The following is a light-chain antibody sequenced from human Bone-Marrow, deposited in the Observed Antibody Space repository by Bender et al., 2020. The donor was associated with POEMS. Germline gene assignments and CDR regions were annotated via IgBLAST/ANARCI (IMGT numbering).Light chain of an antibody. Sequence: SYVLTQPPSVSVAPGQTASITCGGNDIGSKSVHWYQHKPGQAPVLVVHDDSDRPSGIPDRFSGSNSGNTATLTINRVEAGDEADYFCQVWDTSADHLYVFGPGTKVTVL. CDR3: QVWDTSADHLYV. CDR1: DIGSKS. V-gene: IGLV3-21*02. CDR2: DDS. J-gene: IGLJ1*01.